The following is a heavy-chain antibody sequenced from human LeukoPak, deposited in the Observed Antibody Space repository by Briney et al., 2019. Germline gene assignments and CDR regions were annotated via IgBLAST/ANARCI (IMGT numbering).Heavy chain of an antibody. CDR2: IYHSGST. J-gene: IGHJ5*02. V-gene: IGHV4-30-2*01. CDR3: ARGAIAAAGNWFDP. Sequence: SETLSLTCAVSGGSISGGGYSWSWIRQPPGKGLEWIGYIYHSGSTYYNPSLKSRVTISVDRSKNQFSLKLSSVTAADTAVYYCARGAIAAAGNWFDPWGQGTLVTVSS. CDR1: GGSISGGGYS. D-gene: IGHD6-13*01.